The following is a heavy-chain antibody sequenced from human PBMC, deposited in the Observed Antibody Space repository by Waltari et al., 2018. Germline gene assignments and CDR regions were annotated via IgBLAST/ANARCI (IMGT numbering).Heavy chain of an antibody. CDR1: GGSISTIRSY. V-gene: IGHV4-39*01. Sequence: QLQLQESGPGLVKPSETLSFTCTVSGGSISTIRSYWGWLRQPPGKGLEWIGRIYYSGSTYYNPSLKSRVTISVDTSKNQFSLKLSSVTAADTAVYYCATKRESSASGFDYWGQGTLVTVSS. J-gene: IGHJ4*02. CDR2: IYYSGST. CDR3: ATKRESSASGFDY. D-gene: IGHD6-19*01.